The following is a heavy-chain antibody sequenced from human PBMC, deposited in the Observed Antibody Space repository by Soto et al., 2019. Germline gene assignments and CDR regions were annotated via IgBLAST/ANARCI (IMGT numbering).Heavy chain of an antibody. Sequence: ASVKVSCKASGYTFTRYGISLVRQGPGQVLELIVWMIAYNWNTNYSQKVQGRVTMATDTSTSASCIELRSLRSDDTAVHYCSRDSGSRWYVVVDWFDPWGQGTLVTVSS. V-gene: IGHV1-18*01. CDR2: MIAYNWNT. J-gene: IGHJ5*02. D-gene: IGHD6-19*01. CDR1: GYTFTRYG. CDR3: SRDSGSRWYVVVDWFDP.